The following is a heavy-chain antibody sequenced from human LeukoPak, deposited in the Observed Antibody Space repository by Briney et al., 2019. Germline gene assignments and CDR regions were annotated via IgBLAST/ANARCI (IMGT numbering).Heavy chain of an antibody. CDR2: IKTKPDGGTT. D-gene: IGHD6-19*01. CDR1: GFTFRSYS. Sequence: PGGSLRLSCAASGFTFRSYSMNWVRQAPGKGLEWVGRIKTKPDGGTTDYAAPVKGRFNISRDDSKNTLYLQMNSLKTEDTGVYYCSSWLHWGQGTLVTVSS. V-gene: IGHV3-15*01. CDR3: SSWLH. J-gene: IGHJ4*02.